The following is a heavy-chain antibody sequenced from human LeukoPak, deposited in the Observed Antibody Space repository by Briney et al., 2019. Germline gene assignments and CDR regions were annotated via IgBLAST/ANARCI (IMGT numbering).Heavy chain of an antibody. Sequence: ASVKVSCKASGYTFTSYDINWVRQATGQGLEWMGWINPNSGGTNYAQKFQGRVTMTRDTSISTAYMELSRLRSDDTAVYYCATDMVGYCGGVTCYSEAYWGQGSLVTVSS. CDR1: GYTFTSYD. V-gene: IGHV1-2*02. CDR2: INPNSGGT. CDR3: ATDMVGYCGGVTCYSEAY. D-gene: IGHD2-21*01. J-gene: IGHJ4*02.